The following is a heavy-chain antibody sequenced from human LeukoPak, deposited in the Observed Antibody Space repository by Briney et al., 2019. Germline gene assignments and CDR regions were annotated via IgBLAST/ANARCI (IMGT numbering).Heavy chain of an antibody. Sequence: SQTLSLTCTVSGGSISSGGYYWSWIRQHPGKGLEWIGYIYYSGSTNYNPSLKSRVTISVDTSKNQFSLKLSSVTAADTAVYYCASSPEPATSPHFYFDYWGQGTLVTVSS. CDR3: ASSPEPATSPHFYFDY. V-gene: IGHV4-31*03. CDR1: GGSISSGGYY. J-gene: IGHJ4*02. CDR2: IYYSGST. D-gene: IGHD1-14*01.